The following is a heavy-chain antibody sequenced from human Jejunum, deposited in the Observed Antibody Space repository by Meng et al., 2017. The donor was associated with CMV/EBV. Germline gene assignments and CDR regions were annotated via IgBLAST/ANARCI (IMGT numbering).Heavy chain of an antibody. J-gene: IGHJ5*02. CDR1: GYTFTSYN. D-gene: IGHD3-16*01. V-gene: IGHV1-46*01. CDR2: INPSGGTT. CDR3: ARDSGGGVNWFDP. Sequence: GYTFTSYNMHWVRQAPGQGPEWMGIINPSGGTTSYAQEFQGRVTMTRDTSTSTVYMELSSLRSEDTAVYYCARDSGGGVNWFDPWGQGTLVTVSS.